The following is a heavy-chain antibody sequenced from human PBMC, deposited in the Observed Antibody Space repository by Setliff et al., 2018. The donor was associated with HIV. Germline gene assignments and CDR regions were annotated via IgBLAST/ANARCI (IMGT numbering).Heavy chain of an antibody. Sequence: SETLSLTCAVSGYSISSGYYWAWIRQSPGKGLDWIGSIHHSGTTYYNPSLKNRVTISVDTTTNQVSLQVNSVTAVDTAVYYCARVPHRVVGTTTLLYHFDYWGLGTLVTAPQ. CDR1: GYSISSGYY. CDR3: ARVPHRVVGTTTLLYHFDY. D-gene: IGHD1-26*01. V-gene: IGHV4-38-2*01. CDR2: IHHSGTT. J-gene: IGHJ4*02.